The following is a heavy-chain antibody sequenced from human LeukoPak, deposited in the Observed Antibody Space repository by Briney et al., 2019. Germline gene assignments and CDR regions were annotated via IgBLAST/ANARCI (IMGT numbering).Heavy chain of an antibody. CDR3: ARGTLNIPGEHGAFDY. CDR2: ISSSGSTI. V-gene: IGHV3-48*03. CDR1: GFTFSSYE. Sequence: GGSLRLSCAASGFTFSSYEMNWVRQAPGKGLEWVSYISSSGSTIYYADSVKGRFTISRDNAKNSLYLQMNSLRAEDTAVYYCARGTLNIPGEHGAFDYWGQGTLVTVSS. D-gene: IGHD1-14*01. J-gene: IGHJ4*02.